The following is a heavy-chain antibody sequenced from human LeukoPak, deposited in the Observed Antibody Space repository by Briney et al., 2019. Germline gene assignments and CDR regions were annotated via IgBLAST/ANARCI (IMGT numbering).Heavy chain of an antibody. CDR3: ARGPLSYDSSGYYFDY. D-gene: IGHD3-22*01. J-gene: IGHJ4*02. CDR1: GFTFSSYV. CDR2: IGTAGDT. V-gene: IGHV3-13*01. Sequence: GALRLSCAASGFTFSSYVVHWVRQATGKGLEGVSAIGTAGDTYYPGSVKGRFTISRENDKNDLYLQMHSLRAGDTAVYYCARGPLSYDSSGYYFDYWGQGTLVTVSS.